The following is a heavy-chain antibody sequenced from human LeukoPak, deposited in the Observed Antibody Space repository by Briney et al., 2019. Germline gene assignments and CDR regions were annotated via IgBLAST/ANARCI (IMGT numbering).Heavy chain of an antibody. CDR3: ARASSVQLWFRTKNWFDP. Sequence: SETLSLTCTVSGGSISSYYWSWIRQPPGKGLEWIGYIYYSGSTNYNPSLKSRVTISVDTSKNQFSLKLSSVTAADTAVYYCARASSVQLWFRTKNWFDPWGQGTLVTVSS. D-gene: IGHD5-18*01. CDR2: IYYSGST. CDR1: GGSISSYY. J-gene: IGHJ5*02. V-gene: IGHV4-59*01.